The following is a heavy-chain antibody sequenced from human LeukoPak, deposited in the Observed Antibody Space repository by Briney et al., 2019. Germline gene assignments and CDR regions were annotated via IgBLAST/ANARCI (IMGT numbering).Heavy chain of an antibody. CDR3: AKEGASISVFDY. CDR1: GFTFSSYA. V-gene: IGHV3-23*01. CDR2: ITASGAST. D-gene: IGHD6-6*01. J-gene: IGHJ4*02. Sequence: PGGSLRLSCAASGFTFSSYAMTWVRQAPGKGPEWVSLITASGASTYYADSVKGRFTISRDNSKNTLYLQMNSLRAEDTAVYYCAKEGASISVFDYWGQGTLVTVSP.